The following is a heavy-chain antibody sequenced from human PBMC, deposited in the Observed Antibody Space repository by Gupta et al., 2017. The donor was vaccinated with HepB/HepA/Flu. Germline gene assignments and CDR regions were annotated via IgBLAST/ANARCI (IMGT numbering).Heavy chain of an antibody. V-gene: IGHV1-69*04. Sequence: VPLVPSGAEVKRPGSSVPVSCKASEATLRHYALSCARQAPGQGIEWMGRIIPLLDTTNYAQNRQGRVTIAADRSTSTAYMELSSLRSEDTAMYYCARAWYTNTWYPLFDYWGQGTLVTVSS. CDR3: ARAWYTNTWYPLFDY. J-gene: IGHJ4*02. CDR1: EATLRHYA. D-gene: IGHD6-13*01. CDR2: IIPLLDTT.